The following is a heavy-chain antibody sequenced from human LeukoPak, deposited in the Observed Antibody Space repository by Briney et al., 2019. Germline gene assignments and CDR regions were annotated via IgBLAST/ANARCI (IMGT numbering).Heavy chain of an antibody. CDR2: INHSGST. CDR1: GGSFSGYY. J-gene: IGHJ4*02. D-gene: IGHD3-22*01. Sequence: PSETLSLTCAVYGGSFSGYYWSWIRQPPGKGLEWIGEINHSGSTNYNPSLKSRVTISVDTSKNQFSLKLSSVTAADTAVYYCAREEYYYDSSGYYYISGCTFDYWGQGTLVTVSS. V-gene: IGHV4-34*01. CDR3: AREEYYYDSSGYYYISGCTFDY.